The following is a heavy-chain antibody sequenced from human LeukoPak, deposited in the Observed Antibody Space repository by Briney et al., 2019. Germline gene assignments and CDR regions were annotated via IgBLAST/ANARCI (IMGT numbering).Heavy chain of an antibody. CDR2: ISSSSSTI. D-gene: IGHD3-3*01. V-gene: IGHV3-48*01. CDR1: GFTFSSYS. CDR3: ARDVTAPSTYYDFWSGYYTYYSRFDY. Sequence: GGSLRLSCAASGFTFSSYSMNWVRQAPGKGLEWVSYISSSSSTIYYADSVKGRFTISRDNAKNSLYLQMNSLRAEDTAVYYCARDVTAPSTYYDFWSGYYTYYSRFDYWGQGTLVTVSS. J-gene: IGHJ4*02.